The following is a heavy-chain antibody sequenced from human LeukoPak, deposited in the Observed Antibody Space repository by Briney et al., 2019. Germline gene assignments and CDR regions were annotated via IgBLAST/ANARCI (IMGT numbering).Heavy chain of an antibody. CDR3: VRAGPPYPDSSYYYYDS. V-gene: IGHV4-38-2*02. CDR1: GYSISSGYY. CDR2: IYHSGRT. Sequence: SETLSLTCSVSGYSISSGYYWGWIRQPPGKGLETIGTIYHSGRTYYNPSLKSRVTISVDTSKNQFSLKLSSVTAVDTAVYYCVRAGPPYPDSSYYYYDSWGQGTLVTVSS. J-gene: IGHJ5*02. D-gene: IGHD3-22*01.